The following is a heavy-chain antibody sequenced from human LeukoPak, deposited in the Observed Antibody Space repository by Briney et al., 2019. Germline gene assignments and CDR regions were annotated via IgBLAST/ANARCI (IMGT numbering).Heavy chain of an antibody. V-gene: IGHV3-11*01. D-gene: IGHD4/OR15-4a*01. J-gene: IGHJ4*02. CDR2: ITSSGATT. CDR1: GFSFTDCY. CDR3: ARDPDYGDPY. Sequence: GGSLRLSCIASGFSFTDCYMSWFRLSPDKGLEWTAYITSSGATTEYADSVKGRFTISRVNAKNSLYLQMNSLRPDDTAVYYCARDPDYGDPYWGQGTLVTVSS.